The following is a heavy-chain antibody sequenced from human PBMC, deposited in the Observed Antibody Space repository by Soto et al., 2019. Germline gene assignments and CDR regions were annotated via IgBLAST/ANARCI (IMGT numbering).Heavy chain of an antibody. J-gene: IGHJ3*02. Sequence: SETLSLTCTVSEGSINWSPDYWGWLRQPPGKEPQWIASVHYTASTYYNPSLKSRVTISVDTSKNQFSLNLRSVTAADTAIYYCWRATPGYPGRAFHIWGQGKMVTVSS. D-gene: IGHD2-15*01. CDR3: WRATPGYPGRAFHI. CDR2: VHYTAST. CDR1: EGSINWSPDY. V-gene: IGHV4-39*02.